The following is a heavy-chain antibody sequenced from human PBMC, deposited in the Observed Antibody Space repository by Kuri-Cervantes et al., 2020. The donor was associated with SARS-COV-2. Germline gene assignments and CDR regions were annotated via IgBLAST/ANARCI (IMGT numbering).Heavy chain of an antibody. J-gene: IGHJ6*02. CDR3: ARDKVVPAAHYYYYGMDV. D-gene: IGHD2-2*01. CDR2: IYHSGST. Sequence: AGSLRLSCAVYGGSFSGYYWGWIRQPPGKGLEWIGSIYHSGSTYYNPSLKSRVTISVDTSKNQFSLKLSSVTAADTAVYYCARDKVVPAAHYYYYGMDVWGQGTTVTVSS. V-gene: IGHV4-34*01. CDR1: GGSFSGYY.